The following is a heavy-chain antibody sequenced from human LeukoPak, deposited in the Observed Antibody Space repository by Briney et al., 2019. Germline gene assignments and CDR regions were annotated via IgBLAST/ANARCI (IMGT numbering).Heavy chain of an antibody. V-gene: IGHV3-23*01. Sequence: GGSLRLSCAASGFTFSNYAMSWVRQAPAKGLQWVSAISGSGGATSYADSVKGRFTISRDSSKNTLYLQMNSLRAEDTAVYYGAKHYGSGSDKNFYYGMDVWGQGTTVTVSS. J-gene: IGHJ6*02. CDR1: GFTFSNYA. CDR2: ISGSGGAT. D-gene: IGHD3-10*01. CDR3: AKHYGSGSDKNFYYGMDV.